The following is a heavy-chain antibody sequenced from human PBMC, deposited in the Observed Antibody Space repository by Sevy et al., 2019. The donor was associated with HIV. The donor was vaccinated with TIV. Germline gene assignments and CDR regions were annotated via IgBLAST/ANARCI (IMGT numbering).Heavy chain of an antibody. Sequence: ETLSLTCAVSGYSISSGYYWGWIRQPPGKGLEWIGSIYHSGSTYYNPSLKSRVTISVDTSKNQFSLKLSSVTAADTAVYYYASRVGYYYDSSGYYFFDYWGQGTLVTVSS. CDR2: IYHSGST. J-gene: IGHJ4*02. D-gene: IGHD3-22*01. CDR3: ASRVGYYYDSSGYYFFDY. CDR1: GYSISSGYY. V-gene: IGHV4-38-2*01.